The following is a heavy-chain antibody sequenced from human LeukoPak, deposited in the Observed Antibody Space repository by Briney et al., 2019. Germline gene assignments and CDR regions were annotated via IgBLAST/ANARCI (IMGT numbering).Heavy chain of an antibody. CDR2: IKQDGSEK. Sequence: PGGSLRLSCAASGFTFSIYWMSWVRQAPGKGLEWVSNIKQDGSEKYYVDSVKGRFTISRDNAKNSLYLQMNSLRAEDTAVYYCARLLSGSYYLDYWGQGTLVTVSS. D-gene: IGHD1-26*01. J-gene: IGHJ4*02. V-gene: IGHV3-7*01. CDR1: GFTFSIYW. CDR3: ARLLSGSYYLDY.